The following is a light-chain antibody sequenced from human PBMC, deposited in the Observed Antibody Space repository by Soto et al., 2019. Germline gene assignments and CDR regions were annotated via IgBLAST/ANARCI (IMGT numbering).Light chain of an antibody. CDR1: QSVSSSY. J-gene: IGKJ5*01. Sequence: EIVLTQSPGTLSLFPGERATLSCRASQSVSSSYLAWYQQKPGQAPRPLIYGASSRATGIPDRFSGSGSGTDFTLTISRLEPEDFAVYYCQQYGSSPPITFGQGTRLEIK. V-gene: IGKV3-20*01. CDR2: GAS. CDR3: QQYGSSPPIT.